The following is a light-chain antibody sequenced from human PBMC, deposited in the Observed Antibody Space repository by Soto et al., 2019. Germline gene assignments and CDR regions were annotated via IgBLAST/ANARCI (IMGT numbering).Light chain of an antibody. Sequence: PGERATVSCGASQSVSSNSLAWYQQKPGLAPRLLIYDTSTRATGIPDRFNSGGSGTDFTLTISRLEPEDFAVYYCQQYGSSPLTFGGGTKVEI. CDR3: QQYGSSPLT. CDR2: DTS. J-gene: IGKJ4*01. V-gene: IGKV3D-20*01. CDR1: QSVSSNS.